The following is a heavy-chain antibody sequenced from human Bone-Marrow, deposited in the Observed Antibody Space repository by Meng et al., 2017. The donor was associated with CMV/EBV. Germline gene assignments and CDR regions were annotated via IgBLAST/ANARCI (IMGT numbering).Heavy chain of an antibody. V-gene: IGHV4-59*03. Sequence: WETLSLSCTVYGGSLSGYYWSWIRQPPGKRLEWIGHIYYTGSTNYNPSLKSRLTMSVDTSKTQFSLKLSSVTAADTAVYYCARVEMATGDIDYWGQGTLVTVSS. CDR2: IYYTGST. CDR1: GGSLSGYY. J-gene: IGHJ4*02. D-gene: IGHD5-24*01. CDR3: ARVEMATGDIDY.